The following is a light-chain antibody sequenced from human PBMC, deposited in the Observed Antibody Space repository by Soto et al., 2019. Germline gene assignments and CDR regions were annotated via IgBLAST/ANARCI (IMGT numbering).Light chain of an antibody. CDR2: EVS. Sequence: QSALTQPPSASGSVGQSVTISCTGTSSDVGAYSYVSWYQQHPGKAPKLMIYEVSKRPSGVPDRFSGSKSGYTASLTVSGLQAEDEADYYCSSHAGNNNYVFGTGTKLTVL. CDR1: SSDVGAYSY. V-gene: IGLV2-8*01. J-gene: IGLJ1*01. CDR3: SSHAGNNNYV.